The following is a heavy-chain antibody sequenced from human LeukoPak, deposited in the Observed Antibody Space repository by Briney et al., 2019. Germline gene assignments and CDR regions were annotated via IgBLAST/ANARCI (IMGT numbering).Heavy chain of an antibody. CDR2: ISGSGGST. D-gene: IGHD2-15*01. V-gene: IGHV3-23*01. Sequence: GSLRLSCAASGFTFSSYAMSWVRQAPGKGLEWVSAISGSGGSTYYADSVKGRFTISRDNSKNTLYLQMNSLRAEDTAVYYCAKELEDIVVVVAATVGAFDIWGQGTMVTVSS. J-gene: IGHJ3*02. CDR1: GFTFSSYA. CDR3: AKELEDIVVVVAATVGAFDI.